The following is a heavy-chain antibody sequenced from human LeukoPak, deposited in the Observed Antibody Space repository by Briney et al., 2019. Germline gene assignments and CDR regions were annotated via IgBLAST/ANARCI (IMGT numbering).Heavy chain of an antibody. CDR1: GGSISSYY. CDR3: ARMPGTPRDYYYYYGMDV. V-gene: IGHV4-59*01. J-gene: IGHJ6*02. D-gene: IGHD1-1*01. CDR2: IYYSGST. Sequence: SETLSLTCTVSGGSISSYYWSWIRQPPGKGLEWIGYIYYSGSTNYNPSLKSRVTISVDTSKNQFSLKLSSVTAADTAVYYCARMPGTPRDYYYYYGMDVWGRGTTVTVSS.